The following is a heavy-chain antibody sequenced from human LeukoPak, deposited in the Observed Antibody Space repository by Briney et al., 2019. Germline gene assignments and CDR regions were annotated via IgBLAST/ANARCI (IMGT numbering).Heavy chain of an antibody. CDR3: AKGMFEYSSSGGDY. CDR1: GFSFSNYW. Sequence: GGSLRLSCAASGFSFSNYWMHWVRQAPGYGLVWVSRINTDGSTTTYADSVKGRFTISRDNSKNTLYLQMNSLRAEDTAVYYCAKGMFEYSSSGGDYWGQGTLVTVSS. CDR2: INTDGSTT. V-gene: IGHV3-74*01. D-gene: IGHD6-6*01. J-gene: IGHJ4*02.